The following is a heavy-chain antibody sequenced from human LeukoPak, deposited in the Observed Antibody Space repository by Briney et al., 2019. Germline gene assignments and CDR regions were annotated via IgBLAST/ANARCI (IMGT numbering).Heavy chain of an antibody. D-gene: IGHD6-19*01. J-gene: IGHJ3*02. CDR1: GYSFTSYW. V-gene: IGHV5-10-1*01. Sequence: GESLRISCKGSGYSFTSYWITWVRQMPGKGLEWMGRIDPSDSYTNYGPSFQGHVTISADKSISTAYLQWNSLKASDTAMYYCARGGYSSVQGAFDIWGQGTMVTVSS. CDR3: ARGGYSSVQGAFDI. CDR2: IDPSDSYT.